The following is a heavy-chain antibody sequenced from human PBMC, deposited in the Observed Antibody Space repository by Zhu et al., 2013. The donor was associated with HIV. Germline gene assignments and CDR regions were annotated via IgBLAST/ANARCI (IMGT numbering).Heavy chain of an antibody. J-gene: IGHJ6*02. CDR3: VRDTTWTVGVTSFDYYGMDV. Sequence: QVQLVQSGAEVKKPGASVKVSCKASGYTFTSFALSWVRQAPGQGLEWMAWISGDNTNIKYSQTFQDRVSLTTDTATTTAYMELRDLRSDDTAIYYCVRDTTWTVGVTSFDYYGMDVWGHGTTVTVSS. CDR1: GYTFTSFA. CDR2: ISGDNTNI. D-gene: IGHD1-26*01. V-gene: IGHV1-18*01.